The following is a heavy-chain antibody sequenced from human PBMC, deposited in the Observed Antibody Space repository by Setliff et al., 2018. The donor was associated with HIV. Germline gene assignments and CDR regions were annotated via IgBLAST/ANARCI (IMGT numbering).Heavy chain of an antibody. CDR1: GFTFSSYS. Sequence: PGGSLRLSCAASGFTFSSYSMNWVRQAPGKGLVWVSRINADSSSTTYADSVKGRFTISRDNAKNTVYLQMNSLRAEDTAVYYCARDRGYTIVGAAEGDHWGQGSLVTVSS. CDR3: ARDRGYTIVGAAEGDH. CDR2: INADSSST. D-gene: IGHD1-26*01. J-gene: IGHJ4*02. V-gene: IGHV3-74*01.